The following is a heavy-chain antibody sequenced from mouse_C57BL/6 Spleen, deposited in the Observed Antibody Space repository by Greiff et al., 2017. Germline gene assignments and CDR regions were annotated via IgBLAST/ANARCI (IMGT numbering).Heavy chain of an antibody. J-gene: IGHJ4*01. CDR3: ARNCGSVYYYATDY. CDR2: INPIYGTT. D-gene: IGHD1-3*01. CDR1: GYSFPDYN. Sequence: LQQSGPELVKPGASVKISCKASGYSFPDYNMNWVKQSTGKSLEWIGVINPIYGTTSYNQKFKGKATLTVDQSSSPAYMQLNSLTCEDSADYYGARNCGSVYYYATDYWGQGTTVTVSS. V-gene: IGHV1-39*01.